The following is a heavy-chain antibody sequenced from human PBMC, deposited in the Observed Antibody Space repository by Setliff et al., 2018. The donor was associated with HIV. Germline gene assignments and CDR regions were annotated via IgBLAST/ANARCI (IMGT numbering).Heavy chain of an antibody. CDR3: ARAARGGLQYGPTGHAFDI. D-gene: IGHD1-1*01. V-gene: IGHV1-69*10. CDR1: GYSLTDYY. Sequence: GASVKVSCKASGYSLTDYYMHWVRQAPGQGLEWVGGISPILGTTNSGPRFHGRVTITADKSTNTVYIELSSLRSEDTALYYCARAARGGLQYGPTGHAFDIWGQGTMVTVSS. CDR2: ISPILGTT. J-gene: IGHJ3*02.